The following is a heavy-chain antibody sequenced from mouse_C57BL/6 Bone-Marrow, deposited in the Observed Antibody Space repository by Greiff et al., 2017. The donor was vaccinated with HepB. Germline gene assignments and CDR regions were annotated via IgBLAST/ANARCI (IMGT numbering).Heavy chain of an antibody. Sequence: VQLQQSGAELARPGASVKLSCKASGYTFTSYGISWVKQRTGQGLEWIGEIYPRSGNTYYNEKFKGKATLTADKSSSTAYMELRSLTSEDSAVYFCARDYDYDVAWFAYWGQGTLVTVSA. D-gene: IGHD2-4*01. J-gene: IGHJ3*01. CDR2: IYPRSGNT. CDR3: ARDYDYDVAWFAY. V-gene: IGHV1-81*01. CDR1: GYTFTSYG.